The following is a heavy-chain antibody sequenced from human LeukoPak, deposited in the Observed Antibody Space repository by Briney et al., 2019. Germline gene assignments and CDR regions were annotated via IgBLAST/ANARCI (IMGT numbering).Heavy chain of an antibody. CDR1: GFTFTKTW. CDR2: ISFDGSQK. V-gene: IGHV3-30*02. J-gene: IGHJ5*02. Sequence: GSLRLSCAASGFTFTKTWMTWVRQAPGKGLEWVALISFDGSQKYYADSVKGRFTISRDNSKSTVYLQMNSLRVEDAAVYYCSKDLTSDFGGDLDPWGQGTLVTVSS. D-gene: IGHD3-10*01. CDR3: SKDLTSDFGGDLDP.